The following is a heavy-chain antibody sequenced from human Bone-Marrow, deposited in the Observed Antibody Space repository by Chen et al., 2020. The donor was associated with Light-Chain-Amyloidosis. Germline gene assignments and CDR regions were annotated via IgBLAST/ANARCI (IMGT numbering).Heavy chain of an antibody. J-gene: IGHJ3*02. Sequence: EVQLVESGGGLVQPGGSLRLSCAASGFTFSSYAMRWVRPAPGKGLEWVSAISGSGGSTYYADSVKGRFTISRDNSKNTLYLQMNSLRAEDTAVYYCAKWGPYYYDSSGYYDTDAFDIWGQGTMVTVSS. V-gene: IGHV3-23*04. CDR3: AKWGPYYYDSSGYYDTDAFDI. CDR2: ISGSGGST. D-gene: IGHD3-22*01. CDR1: GFTFSSYA.